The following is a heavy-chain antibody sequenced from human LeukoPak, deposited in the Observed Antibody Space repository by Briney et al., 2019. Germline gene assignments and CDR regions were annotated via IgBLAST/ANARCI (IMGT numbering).Heavy chain of an antibody. Sequence: AGGSLRLSCAASGFIFSNYGMHWVRQTPGKGLEWVAVISYDGSNRYYADSVKGRFTISRDNSKNTLYLQMNSLRAEDTAVYYCARPLGGLELRYWGQGTLVTVSS. J-gene: IGHJ4*02. CDR2: ISYDGSNR. V-gene: IGHV3-30*19. CDR1: GFIFSNYG. D-gene: IGHD1-7*01. CDR3: ARPLGGLELRY.